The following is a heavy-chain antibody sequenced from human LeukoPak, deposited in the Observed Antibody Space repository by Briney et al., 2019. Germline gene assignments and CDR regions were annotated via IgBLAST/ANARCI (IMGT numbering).Heavy chain of an antibody. D-gene: IGHD3-22*01. Sequence: GRSLRLSCAASGFTFSSYGMHWVHQAPGKGLEWVAVISYDGSNKYYADSVKGRFTISRDNSKNTLYLQMNSLRAEDTAVYYCAKGGYYDSSGYPDAFDIWGQGTMVTVSS. V-gene: IGHV3-30*18. CDR3: AKGGYYDSSGYPDAFDI. J-gene: IGHJ3*02. CDR1: GFTFSSYG. CDR2: ISYDGSNK.